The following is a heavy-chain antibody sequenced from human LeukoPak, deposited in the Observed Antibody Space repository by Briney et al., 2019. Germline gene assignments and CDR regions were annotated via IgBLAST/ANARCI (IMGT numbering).Heavy chain of an antibody. D-gene: IGHD2-2*01. V-gene: IGHV3-23*01. Sequence: PGGSLRLSCAASGFTFSIYTMSWVRQAPGKGLEWVSAISGSGASTYYADSVKGRFTISRDNSKNTLYLQMNSLRAEDTAVYYCAKDLDGVPAAIFDYWGQGTLVTVSS. CDR3: AKDLDGVPAAIFDY. CDR1: GFTFSIYT. J-gene: IGHJ4*02. CDR2: ISGSGAST.